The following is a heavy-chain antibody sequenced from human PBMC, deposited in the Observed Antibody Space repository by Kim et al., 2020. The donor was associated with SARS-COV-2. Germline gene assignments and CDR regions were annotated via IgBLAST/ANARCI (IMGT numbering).Heavy chain of an antibody. Sequence: SVKVSCKASGGTFSSYAISWVRQAPGQGLEWMGGIIPIFGTANYAQKFQGRVTITADESTSTAYMELSSLRSEDTAVYYCAREVHGDPNWFDPWGQGTLVTVSS. CDR1: GGTFSSYA. V-gene: IGHV1-69*13. CDR3: AREVHGDPNWFDP. CDR2: IIPIFGTA. D-gene: IGHD7-27*01. J-gene: IGHJ5*02.